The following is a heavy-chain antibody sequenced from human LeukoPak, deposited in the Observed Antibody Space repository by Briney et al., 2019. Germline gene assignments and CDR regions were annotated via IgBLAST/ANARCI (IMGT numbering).Heavy chain of an antibody. V-gene: IGHV3-7*01. CDR1: EFTVSNNY. J-gene: IGHJ4*02. D-gene: IGHD2-21*01. Sequence: PGGSLRLSCAASEFTVSNNYMSWVRQAPGKGPGWLANINQDESTKNYVDAVEGRFTISRDNAKNSLFLQMNSLRAEDTAVYYCTRDFVFQQFDYWGQGTLVTVSS. CDR2: INQDESTK. CDR3: TRDFVFQQFDY.